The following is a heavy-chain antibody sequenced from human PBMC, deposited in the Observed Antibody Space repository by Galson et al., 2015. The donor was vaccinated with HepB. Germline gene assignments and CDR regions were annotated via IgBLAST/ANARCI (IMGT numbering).Heavy chain of an antibody. CDR3: VRDTGTSSRGFDY. CDR1: GFTFSSYG. J-gene: IGHJ4*02. V-gene: IGHV3-48*01. Sequence: SLRLSCAASGFTFSSYGMHWVRQAPGKGLEWVSYISSSGSTIYYADSVKGRFTISRDKAKNSLYLQMNSLRAEDTAVYYYVRDTGTSSRGFDYWGQGTLVTVSS. CDR2: ISSSGSTI.